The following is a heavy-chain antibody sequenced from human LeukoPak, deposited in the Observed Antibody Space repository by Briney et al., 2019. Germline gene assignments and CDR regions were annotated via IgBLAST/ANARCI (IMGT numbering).Heavy chain of an antibody. CDR1: GYTFSSYY. CDR2: ISPSGDYT. D-gene: IGHD6-19*01. CDR3: ARDNSGWSVDY. J-gene: IGHJ4*02. Sequence: ASVKVSCKASGYTFSSYYMHWVRQAPGQGLEWMGIISPSGDYTRYAQKLQGRVSMTLDTSTSTVYMELNSLESGDTAMYYCARDNSGWSVDYWGQGTLVTVTS. V-gene: IGHV1-46*04.